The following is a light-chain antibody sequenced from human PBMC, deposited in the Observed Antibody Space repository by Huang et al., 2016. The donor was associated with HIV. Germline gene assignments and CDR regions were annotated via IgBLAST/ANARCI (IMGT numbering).Light chain of an antibody. Sequence: DIQMTQSPSSLSASVGDRVTITCRASQGLSNSLAWYQQKPVKAPKLLLYAASRLESGVPSRFSGSGSGTDYTLTISSLQPEDFATYHCQQYYSNPTFGPGTKVDI. CDR2: AAS. CDR3: QQYYSNPT. V-gene: IGKV1-NL1*01. J-gene: IGKJ3*01. CDR1: QGLSNS.